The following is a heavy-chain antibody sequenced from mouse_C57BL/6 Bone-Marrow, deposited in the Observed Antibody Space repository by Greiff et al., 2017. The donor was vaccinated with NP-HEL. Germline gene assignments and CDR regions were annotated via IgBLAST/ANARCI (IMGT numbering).Heavy chain of an antibody. CDR1: GFTFSSYG. V-gene: IGHV5-6*01. CDR2: ISSGGSYT. J-gene: IGHJ4*01. D-gene: IGHD1-1*01. Sequence: EVQLVESGGDLVKPGGSLKLSCAASGFTFSSYGMSWVRQTPDKRLEWVATISSGGSYTYYPDSVKGRFTISSDNAKNTLYLQMSSLKSEDTAMYYCARRGFTVVPYAMDYWGQGTSVTVSS. CDR3: ARRGFTVVPYAMDY.